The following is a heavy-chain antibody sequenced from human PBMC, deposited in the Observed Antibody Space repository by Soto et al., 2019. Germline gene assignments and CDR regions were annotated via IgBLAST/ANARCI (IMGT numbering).Heavy chain of an antibody. V-gene: IGHV1-18*01. CDR2: IRAYNGNT. D-gene: IGHD2-2*01. J-gene: IGHJ4*02. CDR1: GYTFTSYG. Sequence: QVQLVQSGAEVKKPGASVKVSCKASGYTFTSYGISWVRQAPGQGLEWMGWIRAYNGNTNYPQKLRGRVTTTTDTTTTTVYMELRSLRSADTAVYHCAREGPPSLHWGQGTLVTVSS. CDR3: AREGPPSLH.